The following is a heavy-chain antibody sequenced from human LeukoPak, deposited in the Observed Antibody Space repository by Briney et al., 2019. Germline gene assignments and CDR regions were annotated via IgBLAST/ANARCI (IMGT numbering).Heavy chain of an antibody. CDR1: GGSISSSSYY. CDR3: ARHGHHGDHDY. V-gene: IGHV4-39*01. D-gene: IGHD2-21*02. CDR2: IYYTGSS. Sequence: SETLSLTCTVSGGSISSSSYYWTWIRQPPGKGLEWIGMIYYTGSSYCSPSLKSRVTISVDTSQNQFSLKLTSVTAADTAVYYCARHGHHGDHDYWGQGTLVTVSS. J-gene: IGHJ4*02.